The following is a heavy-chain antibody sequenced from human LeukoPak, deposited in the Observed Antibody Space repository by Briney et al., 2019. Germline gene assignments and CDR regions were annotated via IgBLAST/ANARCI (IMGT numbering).Heavy chain of an antibody. J-gene: IGHJ4*02. D-gene: IGHD3-22*01. V-gene: IGHV3-23*01. Sequence: GGSLRLSCSASGFSFSSYTMTWVRQAPGKWPEWVSIISGGGDTTFYTDSVKGRFTISRGNSKNTLYLQMNSLRVEDTAVYYCAKGLPYESRAYYDRLFDEWGQGTLVTVSS. CDR3: AKGLPYESRAYYDRLFDE. CDR1: GFSFSSYT. CDR2: ISGGGDTT.